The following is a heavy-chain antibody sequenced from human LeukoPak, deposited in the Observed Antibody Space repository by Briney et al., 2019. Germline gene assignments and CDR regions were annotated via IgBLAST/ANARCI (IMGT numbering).Heavy chain of an antibody. CDR3: ARQLYSSSWYGSRWYFDL. V-gene: IGHV4-39*01. CDR1: GGSISSSSYY. Sequence: PSETLSLTCTVSGGSISSSSYYWGWIRQPPGQGLEWIGSIYYSGSTYYNPSLKSRVTISVDTSKNQFSLKLSSVTAADTAVYYCARQLYSSSWYGSRWYFDLWGRGTLVTVSS. CDR2: IYYSGST. J-gene: IGHJ2*01. D-gene: IGHD6-13*01.